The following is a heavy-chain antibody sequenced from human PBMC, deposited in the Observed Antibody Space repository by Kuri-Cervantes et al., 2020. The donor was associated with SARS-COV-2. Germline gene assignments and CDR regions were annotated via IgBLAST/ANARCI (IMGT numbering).Heavy chain of an antibody. CDR1: GGTVSSYS. Sequence: SVKVSCKAIGGTVSSYSISWVRQAPGQGLEWMGGIIPLFGTTGSAQTFRGRITITADKSTDTAYMELSSLTSEDTAMYFCARDRVGRENAFDVWGLGTMVTVSS. CDR3: ARDRVGRENAFDV. J-gene: IGHJ3*01. V-gene: IGHV1-69*06. CDR2: IIPLFGTT. D-gene: IGHD5-24*01.